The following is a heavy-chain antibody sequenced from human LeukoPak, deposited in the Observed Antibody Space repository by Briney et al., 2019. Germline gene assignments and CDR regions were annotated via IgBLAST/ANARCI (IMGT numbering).Heavy chain of an antibody. CDR1: GFTFSSYA. V-gene: IGHV3-23*01. Sequence: GGSLRLSCAASGFTFSSYAMSWVRQAPGKGLEWVSAISGSGGSTYYADSVKGRFTISRDNSKNTLYLQMNSLRAEDTAVYYCAKEKRYCSGGSCYYAPYYFDYWGQGTLVTVSS. D-gene: IGHD2-15*01. CDR2: ISGSGGST. J-gene: IGHJ4*02. CDR3: AKEKRYCSGGSCYYAPYYFDY.